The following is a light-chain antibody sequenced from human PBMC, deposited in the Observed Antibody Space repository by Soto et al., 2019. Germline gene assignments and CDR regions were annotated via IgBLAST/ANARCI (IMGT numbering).Light chain of an antibody. Sequence: EIVLTQSPGTLSLFPGETATLSCRATQSVNSDYLAWYQQKPGQAPRLLIYIASRRATGIPDRFSGSGSGTDFTLTISRLELEDFAVYYCQQYGTSPWTFVQGTKVEIK. CDR1: QSVNSDY. CDR3: QQYGTSPWT. V-gene: IGKV3-20*01. J-gene: IGKJ1*01. CDR2: IAS.